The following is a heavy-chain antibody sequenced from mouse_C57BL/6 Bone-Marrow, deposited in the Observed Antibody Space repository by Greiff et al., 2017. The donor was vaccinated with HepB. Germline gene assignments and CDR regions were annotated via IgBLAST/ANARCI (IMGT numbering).Heavy chain of an antibody. CDR2: SRNKANDYTT. V-gene: IGHV7-1*01. CDR1: GFTFSDFY. CDR3: ARDPGEGFDY. D-gene: IGHD4-1*01. Sequence: EVKLMESGGGLVQSGRSLRLSCATSGFTFSDFYMEWVRQAPGKGLEWIAASRNKANDYTTEYSASVKGRFIVSRDTSQSILYLQMNALRAEDTAIYYCARDPGEGFDYWGQGTTLTVSS. J-gene: IGHJ2*01.